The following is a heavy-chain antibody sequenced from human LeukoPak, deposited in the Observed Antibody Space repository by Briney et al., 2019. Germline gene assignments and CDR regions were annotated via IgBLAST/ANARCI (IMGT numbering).Heavy chain of an antibody. V-gene: IGHV4-4*07. D-gene: IGHD1-26*01. Sequence: SETLSLTCTVSGGSISSYYWSWIRQPPGKGLEWIGRIYTSGSTNYNPSLKSRVTMSVDTSKNQFSLKLSSVTAADTAVYYCARDLNSGSYYRYYGMDVWGQGTTVTVSS. J-gene: IGHJ6*02. CDR3: ARDLNSGSYYRYYGMDV. CDR1: GGSISSYY. CDR2: IYTSGST.